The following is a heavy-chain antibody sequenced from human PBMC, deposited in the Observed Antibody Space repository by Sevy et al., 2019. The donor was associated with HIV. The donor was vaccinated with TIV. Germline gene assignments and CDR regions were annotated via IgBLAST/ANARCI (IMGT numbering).Heavy chain of an antibody. V-gene: IGHV3-74*01. CDR3: AREYSGPYYYFDY. Sequence: GGSLRLSCAASGFTFSSYWMHWVRQAPGKGLVWVSRINRDGSSTNYADSVKGRFTISRDSAKNTLYLQMNSLRAGDTAVYNCAREYSGPYYYFDYWGQGTLVTVSS. CDR2: INRDGSST. CDR1: GFTFSSYW. J-gene: IGHJ4*02. D-gene: IGHD1-26*01.